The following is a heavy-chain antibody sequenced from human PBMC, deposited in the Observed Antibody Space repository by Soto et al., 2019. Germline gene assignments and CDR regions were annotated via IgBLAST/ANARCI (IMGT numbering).Heavy chain of an antibody. V-gene: IGHV4-31*03. CDR1: GGSISSGGYY. CDR2: IYYSGST. CDR3: ARDLRYGDYESYGMDV. J-gene: IGHJ6*02. D-gene: IGHD4-17*01. Sequence: QVQLQESGPGLVKPSQTLSLTCTVSGGSISSGGYYWSWIRQHPGKGLEWIGYIYYSGSTYYNQSLKSRVTIAVDTSKNQFSLKLSSVTAADTAVYYCARDLRYGDYESYGMDVWGQGTTVTVSS.